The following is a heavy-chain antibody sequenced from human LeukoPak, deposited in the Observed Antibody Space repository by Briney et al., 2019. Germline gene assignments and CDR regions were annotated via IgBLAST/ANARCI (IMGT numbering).Heavy chain of an antibody. CDR2: IRYDGSHK. D-gene: IGHD1-1*01. CDR3: AKVANWNGDAFDI. Sequence: GGSLRLSCAASGFTFSSYGMHWVRQAPGKGLEWVTFIRYDGSHKYYADSVKGRFTISRDNSKNTLFLQTNSLRAEDTAVYYCAKVANWNGDAFDIWGQGTMVTVSS. J-gene: IGHJ3*02. V-gene: IGHV3-30*02. CDR1: GFTFSSYG.